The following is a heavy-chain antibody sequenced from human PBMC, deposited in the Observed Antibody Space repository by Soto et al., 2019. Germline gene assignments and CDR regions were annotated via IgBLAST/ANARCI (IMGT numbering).Heavy chain of an antibody. V-gene: IGHV4-30-2*01. CDR3: VSSSSDTAVAYGSY. CDR2: IYHSGST. CDR1: GGTISSGGYS. Sequence: TWETLTLTCAVSGGTISSGGYSWGWMRQPPGMGLEWIGYIYHSGSTYYNPPLKSRVTISVDRSKNQFSLKLSFVTAAVTAVYNCVSSSSDTAVAYGSYWGQGTLVTVSS. D-gene: IGHD5-18*01. J-gene: IGHJ4*02.